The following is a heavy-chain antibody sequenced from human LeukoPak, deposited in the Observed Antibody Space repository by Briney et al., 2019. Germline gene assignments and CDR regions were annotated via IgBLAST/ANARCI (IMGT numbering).Heavy chain of an antibody. J-gene: IGHJ3*01. CDR3: ARRPRDTSGYYLGAFHD. V-gene: IGHV3-23*01. Sequence: RPGGSLSLSCAASGFTFTNYAISWVRLAPGRGLEWDSVLVASGADTSYSDSVKGRFTVSRDNSQNTLFLHMSSLRAEDTAVYFCARRPRDTSGYYLGAFHDWGQGTTVTVSS. CDR2: LVASGADT. D-gene: IGHD3-22*01. CDR1: GFTFTNYA.